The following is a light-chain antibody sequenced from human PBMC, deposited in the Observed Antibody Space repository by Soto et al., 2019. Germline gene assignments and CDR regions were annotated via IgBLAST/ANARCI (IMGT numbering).Light chain of an antibody. CDR2: GNS. CDR1: SSNVGFNA. V-gene: IGLV1-47*02. J-gene: IGLJ3*02. CDR3: AVWDDSLRGVV. Sequence: QSVLTQPPSASGAPGQRVTLSCVGGSSNVGFNAVNWYQQIPGAAPKLLMHGNSQRPSGVPDRFSGSKSGTSASLAIIGLRTEDEAHYYCAVWDDSLRGVVFGGGTKLTVL.